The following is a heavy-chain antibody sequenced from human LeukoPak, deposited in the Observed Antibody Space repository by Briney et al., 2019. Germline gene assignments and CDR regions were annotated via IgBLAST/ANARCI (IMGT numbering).Heavy chain of an antibody. CDR2: IKEDGSEK. CDR1: GFTFSSYW. CDR3: ARDRSRCYY. J-gene: IGHJ4*02. Sequence: GGSLRLSCAASGFTFSSYWMSWVRQAPGKGLEWVATIKEDGSEKYYVDSVKGRFTISRDNAENSLYLQMNSLRAEDTAVYYCARDRSRCYYWGQGTPVTVSS. V-gene: IGHV3-7*01.